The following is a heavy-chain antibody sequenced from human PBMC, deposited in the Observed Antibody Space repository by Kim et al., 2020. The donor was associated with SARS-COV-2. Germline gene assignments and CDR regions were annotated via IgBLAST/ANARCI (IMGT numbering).Heavy chain of an antibody. D-gene: IGHD3-10*01. CDR3: GDYHWAGSHFSY. CDR1: GFTFSNYG. CDR2: FTGDGLT. V-gene: IGHV3-23*01. Sequence: GGSLRLSCAASGFTFSNYGMTWVRQTPGKGLEWVSSFTGDGLTHYADSVKGRFTISSDNSKNMLYLQMNSLRAADTAAYYYGDYHWAGSHFSYWGQGTL. J-gene: IGHJ4*02.